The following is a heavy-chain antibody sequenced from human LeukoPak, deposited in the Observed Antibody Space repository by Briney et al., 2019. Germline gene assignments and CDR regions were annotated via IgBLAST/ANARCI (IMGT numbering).Heavy chain of an antibody. J-gene: IGHJ4*02. V-gene: IGHV1-18*01. Sequence: ASVEVSCKASGYTFTSYGISWVRQAPGQGLEWMGWISAYNGNTNYAQRLQGRVTMTTDTSTSTAYMVLRSLRSDDTAVYYCARDWAIVVVPSYWGQGTLVTVSS. D-gene: IGHD3-22*01. CDR2: ISAYNGNT. CDR1: GYTFTSYG. CDR3: ARDWAIVVVPSY.